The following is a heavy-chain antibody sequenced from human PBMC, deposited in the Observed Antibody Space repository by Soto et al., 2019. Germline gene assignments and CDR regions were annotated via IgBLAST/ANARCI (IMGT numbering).Heavy chain of an antibody. CDR3: ARLARKIRYGDLYYYYYGMDV. J-gene: IGHJ6*02. CDR1: GYSFTSYW. D-gene: IGHD4-17*01. V-gene: IGHV5-51*01. CDR2: IYPGDSDT. Sequence: PGESLKISCKGSGYSFTSYWIGWVRQMPGKGLEWMGIIYPGDSDTRYSPSFQGQVTISADKSISTAYLQWSSLKASDTAMYYCARLARKIRYGDLYYYYYGMDVWGQGTTVTVSS.